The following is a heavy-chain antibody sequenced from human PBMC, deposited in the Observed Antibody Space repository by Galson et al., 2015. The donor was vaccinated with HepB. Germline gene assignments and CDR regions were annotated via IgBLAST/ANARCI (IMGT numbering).Heavy chain of an antibody. V-gene: IGHV1-18*01. D-gene: IGHD6-19*01. CDR1: GGTFSSYA. CDR2: ISAYNGNT. Sequence: SVKVSCKASGGTFSSYAISWVRQAPGQGLEWMGWISAYNGNTNYAQKLQGRVTMTTDTSTSTAYMELRSLRSDDTAVYYCARAKLENGPRGYSSGWYCDYWGQGTLVTVSS. CDR3: ARAKLENGPRGYSSGWYCDY. J-gene: IGHJ4*02.